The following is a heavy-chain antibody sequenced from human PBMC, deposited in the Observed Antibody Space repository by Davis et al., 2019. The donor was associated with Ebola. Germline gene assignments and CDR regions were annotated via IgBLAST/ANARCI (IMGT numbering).Heavy chain of an antibody. D-gene: IGHD3-22*01. V-gene: IGHV3-73*01. CDR2: IRSKANSYAT. CDR1: GFTFSGSA. Sequence: GESLKISCAASGFTFSGSAIHWVRQASGKGLEWVGRIRSKANSYATAYAASLKGRFTISRDDSKNTAYLQMNSLKTEDTAVYYCTVTTTDDYWGQGTLVTVSS. J-gene: IGHJ4*02. CDR3: TVTTTDDY.